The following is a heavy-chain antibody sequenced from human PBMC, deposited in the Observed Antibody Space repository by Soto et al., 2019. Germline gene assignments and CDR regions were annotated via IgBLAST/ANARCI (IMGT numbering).Heavy chain of an antibody. V-gene: IGHV3-30-3*01. CDR3: ARDFTKWGAAFGYYYYGMDV. J-gene: IGHJ6*02. D-gene: IGHD7-27*01. CDR1: GFTFSIYT. CDR2: ISYDGSNK. Sequence: QVQLVESGGGVVQPGRSLRLSCAASGFTFSIYTIHWVRQAPGKGLEWVAVISYDGSNKYYADCVKGRFTISRDNSKNTLYLPMNSLRPEDTAVYYCARDFTKWGAAFGYYYYGMDVWGQGTTVTVSS.